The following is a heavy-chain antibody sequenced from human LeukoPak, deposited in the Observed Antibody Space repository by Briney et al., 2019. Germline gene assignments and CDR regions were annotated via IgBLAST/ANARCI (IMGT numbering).Heavy chain of an antibody. Sequence: GASVKLSCTASGYTFTSYGISWVRQAPGQGLEWMGWISAYNGNTNYAQKLQGRVTMTTDTSTSTAYMELRSLRSDDTAVYYCARVFGLAVAGSFWFDPWGQGTLVTVSS. V-gene: IGHV1-18*01. D-gene: IGHD6-19*01. CDR1: GYTFTSYG. CDR3: ARVFGLAVAGSFWFDP. J-gene: IGHJ5*02. CDR2: ISAYNGNT.